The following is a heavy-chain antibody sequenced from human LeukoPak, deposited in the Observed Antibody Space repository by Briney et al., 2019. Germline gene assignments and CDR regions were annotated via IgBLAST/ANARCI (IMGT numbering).Heavy chain of an antibody. CDR3: AREGSRFVMATIGHY. J-gene: IGHJ4*02. CDR2: IIPIFGTA. CDR1: GYSFTSHY. V-gene: IGHV1-69*13. D-gene: IGHD5-24*01. Sequence: SVKVSCKASGYSFTSHYMHWVRQAPGQGLEWMGGIIPIFGTANYAQKFQGRVTITADESTSTAYMELSSLRSEDTAVYYCAREGSRFVMATIGHYWGQGTLVTVSS.